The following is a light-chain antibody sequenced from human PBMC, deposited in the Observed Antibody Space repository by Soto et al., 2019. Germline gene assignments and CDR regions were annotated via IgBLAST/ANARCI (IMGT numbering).Light chain of an antibody. Sequence: EIVMPQSPATMSVSPGASSTLSCRAGQNIHTNLAWYQQKPGQAPRLLFYGASTGATGLPARFSGSGSGTEFTLTINSLQAEDCAVYYCKQYYNWPRTVGKGTRLGIK. CDR1: QNIHTN. CDR3: KQYYNWPRT. J-gene: IGKJ5*01. CDR2: GAS. V-gene: IGKV3-15*01.